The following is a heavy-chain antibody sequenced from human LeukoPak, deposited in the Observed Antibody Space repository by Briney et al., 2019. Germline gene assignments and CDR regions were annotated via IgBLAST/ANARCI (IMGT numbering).Heavy chain of an antibody. J-gene: IGHJ4*02. Sequence: TGGTLRLSCAASAFAYSNYWMSWVRQARGKGLEGVANKKEDGTEKNYVVSVKGRFTISRDNAKNTLYLQMNSLRADDTAVYYCTTWGPWSHFDYWGQGTLVTVSS. CDR1: AFAYSNYW. D-gene: IGHD3-3*01. CDR3: TTWGPWSHFDY. CDR2: KKEDGTEK. V-gene: IGHV3-7*01.